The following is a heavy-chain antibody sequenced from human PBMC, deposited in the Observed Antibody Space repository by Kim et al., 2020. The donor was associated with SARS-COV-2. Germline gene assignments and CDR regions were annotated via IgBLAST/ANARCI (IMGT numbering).Heavy chain of an antibody. CDR1: GYSFSDHY. Sequence: GGSLRLSCEASGYSFSDHYMNWIRQAPGKGLEWISYISSGGHHIYYADSVKGRFTISRDNAKNSLYLQMTSLRDDDTATYYCARDDASYYGLDVWGQGTTVTVSS. CDR2: ISSGGHHI. V-gene: IGHV3-11*01. CDR3: ARDDASYYGLDV. D-gene: IGHD3-16*01. J-gene: IGHJ6*02.